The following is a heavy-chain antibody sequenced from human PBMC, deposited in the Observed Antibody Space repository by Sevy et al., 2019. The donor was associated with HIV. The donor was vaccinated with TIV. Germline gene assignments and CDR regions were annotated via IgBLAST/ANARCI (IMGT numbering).Heavy chain of an antibody. J-gene: IGHJ2*01. CDR1: GFTFTSSA. CDR3: AAGDPATVTTPAGGFDL. D-gene: IGHD4-17*01. V-gene: IGHV1-58*01. CDR2: IVVGSGNT. Sequence: ASVKVSCKASGFTFTSSAVQWVRQARGQRLEWIGWIVVGSGNTNYAQTFQERVTITRDMSTSTAYMELSSLRSEDTAVYYCAAGDPATVTTPAGGFDLWGRGTLVTVSS.